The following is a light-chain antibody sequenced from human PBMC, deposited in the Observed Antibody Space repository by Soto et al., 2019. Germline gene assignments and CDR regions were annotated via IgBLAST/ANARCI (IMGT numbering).Light chain of an antibody. CDR2: AAS. Sequence: DIQLTQSPSFLSASVGDRVTITCRASQDISDYLAWYQQRPGKAPKLLIYAASTLQSGVPSRFSGSGSGTDFTLTIRSLQPEDVATYYCQKYNSAPRTFGQGTKVDIK. V-gene: IGKV1-27*01. CDR3: QKYNSAPRT. CDR1: QDISDY. J-gene: IGKJ1*01.